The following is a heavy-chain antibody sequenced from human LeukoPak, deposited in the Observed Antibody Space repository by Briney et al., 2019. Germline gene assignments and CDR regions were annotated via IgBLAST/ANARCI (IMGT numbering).Heavy chain of an antibody. J-gene: IGHJ4*02. V-gene: IGHV3-48*03. CDR1: GFTFSSYE. Sequence: QPGGSLRLSCAASGFTFSSYEMNWVRQAPGKGLEWVSYISSSGSTIYYADSVKGRFTVSRDNAKNSLYLQMNSLRAEDTAVYYCARISSWYKGGFDYWGQGTLVTVSS. CDR3: ARISSWYKGGFDY. D-gene: IGHD6-13*01. CDR2: ISSSGSTI.